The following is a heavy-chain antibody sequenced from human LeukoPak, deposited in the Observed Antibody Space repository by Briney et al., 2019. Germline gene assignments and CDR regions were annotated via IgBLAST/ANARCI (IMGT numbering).Heavy chain of an antibody. D-gene: IGHD6-13*01. CDR2: IYYSGST. Sequence: SETLSLTCTVSGGSISNYYWSWIRQPPGKGLEWIGYIYYSGSTNYNPSLKSRVTISVDTSKNQFSLKLSSVTGADTAVYYCARDSGPAGYSSSYWGQGTLVTVSS. CDR3: ARDSGPAGYSSSY. CDR1: GGSISNYY. V-gene: IGHV4-59*01. J-gene: IGHJ4*02.